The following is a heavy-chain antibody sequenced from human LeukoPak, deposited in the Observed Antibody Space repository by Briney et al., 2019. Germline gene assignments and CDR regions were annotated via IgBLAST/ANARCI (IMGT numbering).Heavy chain of an antibody. CDR1: GGSISSSSYY. CDR2: IYYSGST. Sequence: SETLSLTCTVSGGSISSSSYYWGWIRQPPGKGLEWIGSIYYSGSTYYNPSLKSRVTISVDTSKNQFSLKLSSVTAADTAVYCCARHKYQLLDYWGQGTLVTVSS. CDR3: ARHKYQLLDY. D-gene: IGHD2-2*01. V-gene: IGHV4-39*01. J-gene: IGHJ4*02.